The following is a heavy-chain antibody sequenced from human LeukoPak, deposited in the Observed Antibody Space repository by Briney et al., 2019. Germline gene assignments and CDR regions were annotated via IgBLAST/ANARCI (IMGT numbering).Heavy chain of an antibody. Sequence: SVKVSCKASGGTFSSYAISWVRQAPGQGLEWMGGIIPIFGTANYAQKFQGRVTITTDESTSTAYMELSSLRSEDTAVYYCARDPAAYCSSTSCPNNWFDPWGQGTLVTVSS. V-gene: IGHV1-69*05. J-gene: IGHJ5*02. CDR2: IIPIFGTA. CDR3: ARDPAAYCSSTSCPNNWFDP. CDR1: GGTFSSYA. D-gene: IGHD2-2*01.